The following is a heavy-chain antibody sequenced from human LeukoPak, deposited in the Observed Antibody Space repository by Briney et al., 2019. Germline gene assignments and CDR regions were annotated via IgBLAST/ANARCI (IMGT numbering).Heavy chain of an antibody. V-gene: IGHV3-48*01. D-gene: IGHD5/OR15-5a*01. CDR1: GFTVSNYN. J-gene: IGHJ4*02. CDR2: ISRRSIS. Sequence: GGSLRLSRAASGFTVSNYNMNWVRQAPGKGLEWVSYISRRSISYFADSVKGRFTISKDNAKNSLHLQMNSLRTEDTAVYYCTTDSLSTKTAGGNSWGQGTLVIVSS. CDR3: TTDSLSTKTAGGNS.